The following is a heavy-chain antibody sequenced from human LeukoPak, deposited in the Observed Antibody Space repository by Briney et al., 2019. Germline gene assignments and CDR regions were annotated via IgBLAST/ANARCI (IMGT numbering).Heavy chain of an antibody. CDR2: IWYDGSNT. J-gene: IGHJ4*02. V-gene: IGHV3-33*01. CDR1: GFTFSSYG. Sequence: SLTLSCAAYGFTFSSYGMHWVRQAPGKGLEWVAMIWYDGSNTYYADSVKGRFTIYRDNSKNTLFLQMDSLRAEDTAVYYWARDRSTTHFDYWGQGNLVTVSS. CDR3: ARDRSTTHFDY. D-gene: IGHD1-1*01.